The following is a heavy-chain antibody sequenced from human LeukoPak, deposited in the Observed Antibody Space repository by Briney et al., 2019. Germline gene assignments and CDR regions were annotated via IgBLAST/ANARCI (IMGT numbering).Heavy chain of an antibody. D-gene: IGHD2-2*01. CDR3: AREVRPGYCSSTSCYWGGFDP. Sequence: SETLSLTRAVSGGSISSGGYSWSWIRQPPGKGLEWIGYIYHSGSTYYNPSLKSRVTISVDRSKNQFSLKLSSVTAADTAVYYCAREVRPGYCSSTSCYWGGFDPWGQGTLVTVSS. CDR1: GGSISSGGYS. CDR2: IYHSGST. J-gene: IGHJ5*02. V-gene: IGHV4-30-2*01.